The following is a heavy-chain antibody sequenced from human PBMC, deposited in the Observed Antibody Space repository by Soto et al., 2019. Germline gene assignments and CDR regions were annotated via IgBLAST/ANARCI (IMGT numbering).Heavy chain of an antibody. CDR2: ISYSVTP. CDR3: ARGAEHCSSTSCYGGTFDY. D-gene: IGHD2-2*01. V-gene: IGHV4-39*01. Sequence: SGEYRSRKRKNAGKGLECIRSISYSVTPYYTPSLKSRVTISVDTSKNQFSLKLSSVTAADTAVYYCARGAEHCSSTSCYGGTFDYWGQGTLVTVSS. J-gene: IGHJ4*02. CDR1: SGEY.